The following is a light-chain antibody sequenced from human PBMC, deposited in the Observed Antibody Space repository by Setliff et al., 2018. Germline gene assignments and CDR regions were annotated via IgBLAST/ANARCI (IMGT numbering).Light chain of an antibody. CDR1: QGVNTA. J-gene: IGKJ4*01. CDR2: GAS. CDR3: QQFNSSPLT. V-gene: IGKV1-13*02. Sequence: AIQLTQSPSSLSASVGDRVTITCRTSQGVNTALAWYQQKPGQPAKLLIYGASHLESGVPTRFSGTGSGTDFTLTISSLQPEDFAIYYCQQFNSSPLTVGGGTKVDIK.